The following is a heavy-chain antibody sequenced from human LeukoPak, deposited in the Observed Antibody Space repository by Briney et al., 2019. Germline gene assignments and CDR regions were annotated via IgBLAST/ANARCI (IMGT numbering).Heavy chain of an antibody. J-gene: IGHJ6*02. CDR3: ARDPKLHYYYYGMDV. CDR1: GFTFSSYW. V-gene: IGHV3-74*01. CDR2: INSDGSST. Sequence: GGSLRLSCAASGFTFSSYWMHWVRQAPGKGLVWVSRINSDGSSTSYADSVKGRFTISRDNAKNTLYLQMNSLRAEDTAVYYCARDPKLHYYYYGMDVWGQGTTVTVSS. D-gene: IGHD5-24*01.